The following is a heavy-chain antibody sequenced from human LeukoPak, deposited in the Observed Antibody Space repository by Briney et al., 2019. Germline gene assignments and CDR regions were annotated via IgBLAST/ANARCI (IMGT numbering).Heavy chain of an antibody. CDR3: ARVGFGGVIWAY. V-gene: IGHV1-2*02. J-gene: IGHJ4*02. D-gene: IGHD3-16*01. Sequence: NVQGRITMTRDTSINTAYMELSSLRSDDTAVYYCARVGFGGVIWAYWGQGTLVTISS.